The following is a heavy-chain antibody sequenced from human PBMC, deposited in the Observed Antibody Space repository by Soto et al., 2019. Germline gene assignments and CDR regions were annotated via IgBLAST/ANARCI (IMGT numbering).Heavy chain of an antibody. CDR1: GFTFSSYA. D-gene: IGHD2-8*01. CDR2: ISGNSGKT. J-gene: IGHJ4*01. Sequence: GGSLRLSCTASGFTFSSYAMSWVRQAPGKELEWVSTISGNSGKTNYAESVKGRFSISRDNSKNTVHLQLDSLRAEDTAVYFCANLVFVLMELYYFHQWGHGTLVTVSS. V-gene: IGHV3-23*01. CDR3: ANLVFVLMELYYFHQ.